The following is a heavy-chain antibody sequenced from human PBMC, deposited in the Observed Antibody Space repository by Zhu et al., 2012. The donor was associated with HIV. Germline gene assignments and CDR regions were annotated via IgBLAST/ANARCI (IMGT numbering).Heavy chain of an antibody. V-gene: IGHV4-39*07. CDR1: GASISSSSYY. D-gene: IGHD4/OR15-4a*01. CDR3: ARRLSRPRGYYFDY. Sequence: QVQLQESGPGLVKPSETLSLTCSVSGASISSSSYYWGWIRQPPGKGLEWIGTIYYSGSTYYKPSLESRVTMSVDTSKNQFSLKLSSVTAADTAVYYCARRLSRPRGYYFDYWGQGTLVTVSS. CDR2: IYYSGST. J-gene: IGHJ4*02.